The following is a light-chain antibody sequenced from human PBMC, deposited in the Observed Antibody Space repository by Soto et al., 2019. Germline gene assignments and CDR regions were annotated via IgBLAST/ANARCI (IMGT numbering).Light chain of an antibody. CDR2: AAS. CDR3: QQYDNLPLT. CDR1: QSVSSSY. V-gene: IGKV3-20*01. J-gene: IGKJ4*01. Sequence: EIVLTQSPGTLSLSPGERATLSCRASQSVSSSYLVWHQQKPGQAPRLLIYAASRRATGVPDGFSGGGSGTDFTLTISRLEPEDFAVYFCQQYDNLPLTFGGGTRWIS.